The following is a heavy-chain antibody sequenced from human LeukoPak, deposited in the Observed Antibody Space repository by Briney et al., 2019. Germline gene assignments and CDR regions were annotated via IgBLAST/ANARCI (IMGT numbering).Heavy chain of an antibody. CDR2: IYHSGST. V-gene: IGHV4-4*02. D-gene: IGHD5-24*01. CDR3: ARRSRDGYSYYYYYYMDV. CDR1: GGSISSSNW. Sequence: SGTLSLTCAVSGGSISSSNWWSWVRQPPGKGLEWIGEIYHSGSTNYNPSLKSRVTISVDTSKNQFSLKLSSVTAADTAVYYCARRSRDGYSYYYYYYMDVWGKGTTVTISS. J-gene: IGHJ6*03.